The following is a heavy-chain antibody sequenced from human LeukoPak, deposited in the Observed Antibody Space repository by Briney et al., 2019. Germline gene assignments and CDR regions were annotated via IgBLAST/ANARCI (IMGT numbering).Heavy chain of an antibody. J-gene: IGHJ4*02. Sequence: PSETLSLTCTVSGGSISSSSYYWGWIRQPPGKGLEWIGSIYYSGSTYYNPSLKGRVTISVDTSKNQFSLKLSSVTAADTAVYYCARHVDGGYSSEINDYWGQGNLVTVSS. D-gene: IGHD6-19*01. V-gene: IGHV4-39*01. CDR1: GGSISSSSYY. CDR3: ARHVDGGYSSEINDY. CDR2: IYYSGST.